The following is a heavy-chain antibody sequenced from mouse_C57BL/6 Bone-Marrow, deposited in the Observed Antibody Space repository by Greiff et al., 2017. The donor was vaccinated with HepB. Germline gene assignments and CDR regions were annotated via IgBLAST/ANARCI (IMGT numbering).Heavy chain of an antibody. D-gene: IGHD6-1*01. CDR1: GYAFTNYL. CDR3: ASSPSSLFDY. Sequence: VQLQESGAELVRPGTSVKVSCKASGYAFTNYLIEWVKQRPGQGLEWIGVINPGSGGTNYNEKFKGKATLTADKSSSTAYMQLSSLTSEDSAVYFCASSPSSLFDYWGQGTTLTVSS. J-gene: IGHJ2*01. V-gene: IGHV1-54*01. CDR2: INPGSGGT.